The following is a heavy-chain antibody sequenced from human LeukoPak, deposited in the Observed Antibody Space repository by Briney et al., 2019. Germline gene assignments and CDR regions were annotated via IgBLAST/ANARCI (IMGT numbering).Heavy chain of an antibody. CDR1: GFTFRSYP. Sequence: TGGSLRLSCAASGFTFRSYPIHWVRQAPGKGLEWVALISYDGSDDYYADSVMGRFTISRDNSKNTLYLQMNSLRTEDTAVYYCAKPLYSSSSGFEYWGQGTLVTVSS. J-gene: IGHJ4*02. CDR3: AKPLYSSSSGFEY. D-gene: IGHD6-6*01. V-gene: IGHV3-30*04. CDR2: ISYDGSDD.